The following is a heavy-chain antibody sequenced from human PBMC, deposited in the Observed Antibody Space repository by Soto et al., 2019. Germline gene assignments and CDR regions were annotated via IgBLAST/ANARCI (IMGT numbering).Heavy chain of an antibody. CDR1: GGSISSSSYY. CDR3: ARLGGYYQAFNI. CDR2: IYYTGAT. V-gene: IGHV4-39*07. Sequence: PSETLSLTCTVSGGSISSSSYYWGWIRQPPGLGLEWVGCIYYTGATSYNPSLRSRVAISLDTSKSQFSLNLRSVTAADTAVYYCARLGGYYQAFNIWGPGALVTVS. J-gene: IGHJ4*01. D-gene: IGHD3-22*01.